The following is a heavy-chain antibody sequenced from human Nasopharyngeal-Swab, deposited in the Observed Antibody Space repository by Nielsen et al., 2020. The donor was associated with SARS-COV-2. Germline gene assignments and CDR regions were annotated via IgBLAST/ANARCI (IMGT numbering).Heavy chain of an antibody. V-gene: IGHV3-74*01. Sequence: GESLKISCVVSGFTFGNYWMHWVRQVPGKGLVWVSHINADGSRTTYADSVKGRFTISRDNAKNTLYLQMDNLRAEDTAVYYCTRLTYYYDSSSGGWGQGTLVTVSS. J-gene: IGHJ4*02. CDR1: GFTFGNYW. CDR2: INADGSRT. D-gene: IGHD3-22*01. CDR3: TRLTYYYDSSSGG.